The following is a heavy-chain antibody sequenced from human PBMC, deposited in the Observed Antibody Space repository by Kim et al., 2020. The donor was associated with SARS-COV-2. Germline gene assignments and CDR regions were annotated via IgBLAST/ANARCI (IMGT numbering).Heavy chain of an antibody. Sequence: GGSLRLSCAASGFTFSSYGMHWVRQAPGKGLEWVAVISYDGSNKYYADSVKGRFTISRDNSKNTLYLQMNSLRAEDTAVYYCAKDSGVQQLVRGNWFDPWGQGTLVTVSS. D-gene: IGHD6-13*01. CDR1: GFTFSSYG. J-gene: IGHJ5*02. CDR3: AKDSGVQQLVRGNWFDP. V-gene: IGHV3-30*18. CDR2: ISYDGSNK.